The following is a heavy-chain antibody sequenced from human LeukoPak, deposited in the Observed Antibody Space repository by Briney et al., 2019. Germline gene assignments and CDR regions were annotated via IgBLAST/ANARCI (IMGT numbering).Heavy chain of an antibody. CDR1: GFTFDDYA. Sequence: GGSLRLSCAASGFTFDDYAMHWVRQAPGKGLEWVSAISGSGGSTYYADSVKGRFTISRDNSKNTLYLQMNSLRAEDTAVYYCAKVYGAAGTGYWGQGTLVTVSS. CDR2: ISGSGGST. CDR3: AKVYGAAGTGY. J-gene: IGHJ4*02. V-gene: IGHV3-23*01. D-gene: IGHD6-13*01.